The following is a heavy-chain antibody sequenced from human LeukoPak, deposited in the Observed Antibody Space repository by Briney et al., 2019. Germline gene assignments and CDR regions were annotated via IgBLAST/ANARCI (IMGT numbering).Heavy chain of an antibody. Sequence: SGTLSLTCAVYGGSFSGYYWSWIRQPPGKGLEWIGEINHSGSTNYNPSLKSRVTISVDKSKNQFSLKLSSVTAADTAVYYCARAGGSWYYYYYMDVWGKGTTVTVSS. CDR2: INHSGST. V-gene: IGHV4-34*01. CDR1: GGSFSGYY. J-gene: IGHJ6*03. CDR3: ARAGGSWYYYYYMDV. D-gene: IGHD6-13*01.